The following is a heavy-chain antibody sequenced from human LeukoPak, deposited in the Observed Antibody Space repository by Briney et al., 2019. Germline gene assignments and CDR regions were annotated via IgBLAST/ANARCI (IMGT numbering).Heavy chain of an antibody. D-gene: IGHD3-22*01. CDR3: TRRDSSGYYSFDY. V-gene: IGHV3-72*01. CDR1: GFIFSDHH. J-gene: IGHJ4*02. Sequence: GGSLRLSCAASGFIFSDHHMDWVRQAPEKGPEWVGRTRNKADSYTTEYAASVKGRFTISRDDSKNSLYLQMNSLKTEDTAVYYCTRRDSSGYYSFDYWGQGTLVTVSS. CDR2: TRNKADSYTT.